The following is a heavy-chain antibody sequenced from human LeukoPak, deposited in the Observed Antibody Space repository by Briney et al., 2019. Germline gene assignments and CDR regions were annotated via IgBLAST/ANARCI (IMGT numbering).Heavy chain of an antibody. Sequence: VASVKVSCKASGYTFTGYYMHWVRQAPGQGLEWMGWSNPTSGGTNSAQKFQGRVTMTRDTSISTAYMELFKLRSDDTAVYYCARGASLYYDTSGYPFDYWGQGTLVTVSS. CDR1: GYTFTGYY. V-gene: IGHV1-2*02. CDR3: ARGASLYYDTSGYPFDY. D-gene: IGHD3-22*01. J-gene: IGHJ4*02. CDR2: SNPTSGGT.